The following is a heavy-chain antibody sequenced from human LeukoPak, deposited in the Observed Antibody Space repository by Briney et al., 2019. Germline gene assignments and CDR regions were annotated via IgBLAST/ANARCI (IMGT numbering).Heavy chain of an antibody. CDR1: GFTFSNAW. CDR2: IKSKTDGGTT. CDR3: ARDSGSYCFDY. Sequence: GGSLRLSCAASGFTFSNAWMNWVRQAPGKGLEWVGRIKSKTDGGTTDYAAPVKGRFTISRDDSKNTLYLQMNSLRAEDTAVYYCARDSGSYCFDYWGQGTLVAVSS. V-gene: IGHV3-15*07. J-gene: IGHJ4*02. D-gene: IGHD1-26*01.